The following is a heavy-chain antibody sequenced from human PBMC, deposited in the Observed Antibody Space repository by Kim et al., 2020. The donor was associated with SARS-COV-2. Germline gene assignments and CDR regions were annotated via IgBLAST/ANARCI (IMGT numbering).Heavy chain of an antibody. CDR3: ARDLYPYDSSGYAPG. CDR2: INPSGGST. D-gene: IGHD3-22*01. V-gene: IGHV1-46*01. CDR1: GYTFTSYY. Sequence: ASVKVSCKASGYTFTSYYMHWVRQAPGQGLEWMGIINPSGGSTSYAQKFQGRVTMTRDTSTSTVYMELSSLRSEDTAVYYCARDLYPYDSSGYAPGWGQGTLVTVSS. J-gene: IGHJ4*02.